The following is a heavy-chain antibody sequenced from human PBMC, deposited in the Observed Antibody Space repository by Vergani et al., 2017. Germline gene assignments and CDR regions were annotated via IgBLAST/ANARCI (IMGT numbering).Heavy chain of an antibody. J-gene: IGHJ4*02. CDR1: GFTFSSYS. V-gene: IGHV3-21*01. D-gene: IGHD3-22*01. CDR2: ISSSSSYI. CDR3: ARASVVLRSYYYDSSGTDY. Sequence: EVQLVESGGGLVKPGGSLRLSCAASGFTFSSYSMNWVRQAPGKGLEWVSSISSSSSYIYYADSVKGRFTISRDNAKNSLYLQMNSLRAEDTALYYCARASVVLRSYYYDSSGTDYWGQGTLVTVSS.